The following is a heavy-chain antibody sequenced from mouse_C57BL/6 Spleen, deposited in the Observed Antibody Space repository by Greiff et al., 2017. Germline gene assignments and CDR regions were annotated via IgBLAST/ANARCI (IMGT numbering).Heavy chain of an antibody. J-gene: IGHJ4*01. D-gene: IGHD2-5*01. CDR3: ARAIEDSNHYYAMDY. Sequence: EVMLVESGGGLVKPGASLKLSCAASGFTFTDYGMHWVRQAPEQGLEWVAYISSGSSTIYYADKVKGRFTVSRDNAKNTLFLQMTSLRSEDTAMYYCARAIEDSNHYYAMDYWGQGTSVTVSS. CDR2: ISSGSSTI. CDR1: GFTFTDYG. V-gene: IGHV5-17*01.